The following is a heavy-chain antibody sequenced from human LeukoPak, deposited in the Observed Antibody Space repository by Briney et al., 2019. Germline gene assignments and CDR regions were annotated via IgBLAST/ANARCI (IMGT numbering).Heavy chain of an antibody. CDR2: ISGDGGST. V-gene: IGHV3-43*02. CDR1: GFTFDDYA. CDR3: AKGHYGYVWGSYRPQYYFDY. D-gene: IGHD3-16*02. Sequence: GGSLRLSCAASGFTFDDYAMHWVRQAPGEGLEWVSLISGDGGSTYYADSVKGRFTISRDNSKNSLYLQMNSLRTEDTALYYCAKGHYGYVWGSYRPQYYFDYWGQGTLVTVSS. J-gene: IGHJ4*02.